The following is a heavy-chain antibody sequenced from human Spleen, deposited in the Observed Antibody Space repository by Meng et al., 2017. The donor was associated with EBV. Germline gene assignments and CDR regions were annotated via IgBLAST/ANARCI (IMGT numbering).Heavy chain of an antibody. CDR3: ARSGIAAGVGWFDP. Sequence: VQVKSWGGGHSNPSQTLSLTCARYGGSLSSHYWSCFRQPPGKGLEWIGEINHSGSTNYKWSLESRVTISVDTSKTKLSLNLSSVTAADTAVYYCARSGIAAGVGWFDPWGQGTLVTVSS. V-gene: IGHV4-34*01. J-gene: IGHJ5*02. CDR2: INHSGST. D-gene: IGHD6-25*01. CDR1: GGSLSSHY.